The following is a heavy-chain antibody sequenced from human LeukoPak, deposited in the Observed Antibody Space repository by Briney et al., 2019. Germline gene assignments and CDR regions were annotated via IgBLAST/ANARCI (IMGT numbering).Heavy chain of an antibody. CDR1: GFTFSSYS. D-gene: IGHD1-26*01. Sequence: PGGSLRLSCAASGFTFSSYSMNWVRQAPGKWLEWVSSISSSSSYIYYADSVKGRFTISRDNAKSSLYLQMNSLRAEDTAVYYCARGSSGSSNFDYWGQGTLVTVSS. CDR3: ARGSSGSSNFDY. J-gene: IGHJ4*02. CDR2: ISSSSSYI. V-gene: IGHV3-21*01.